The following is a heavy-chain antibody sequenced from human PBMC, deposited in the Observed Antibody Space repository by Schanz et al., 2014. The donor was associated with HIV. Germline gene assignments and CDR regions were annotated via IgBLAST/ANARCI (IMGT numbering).Heavy chain of an antibody. D-gene: IGHD3-9*01. CDR2: ISPYNGDR. Sequence: VQLLQSGAEVKKPGASVKVSCKTSGYNLARYFLPFFLTAPCQGLDWVGWISPYNGDRKYDQKFQGRVTLTTDTSTNTAYMELRSLRSDDTAVYYCAKGQDWPGPQLDHWGHGSLVIVSS. CDR1: GYNLARYF. V-gene: IGHV1-18*01. CDR3: AKGQDWPGPQLDH. J-gene: IGHJ4*03.